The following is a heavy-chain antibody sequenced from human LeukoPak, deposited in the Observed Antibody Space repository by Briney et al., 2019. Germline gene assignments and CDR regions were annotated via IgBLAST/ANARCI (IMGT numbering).Heavy chain of an antibody. CDR1: GGSFSGYY. D-gene: IGHD6-19*01. CDR2: INHSGST. J-gene: IGHJ5*02. V-gene: IGHV4-34*01. CDR3: ARHFMVSGQWPAHFDP. Sequence: SETLSLTCAVYGGSFSGYYWSWIRQPPGKGLEWIGEINHSGSTNYNPALKIRVTISVDTSKNQFSLKLSSVTAADTAVYYCARHFMVSGQWPAHFDPWGQGTLVTVSS.